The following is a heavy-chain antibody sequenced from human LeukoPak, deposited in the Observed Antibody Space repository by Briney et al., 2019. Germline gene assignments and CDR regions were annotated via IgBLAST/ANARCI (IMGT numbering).Heavy chain of an antibody. D-gene: IGHD2-21*02. CDR2: ISGSGGST. Sequence: TGGSLRLFCTASGFTFSSYAMNWVRQAPGKGLEWVSAISGSGGSTYYADSVKGRFTISRDNSKNTLYLQMNSLRAEDTAVYYCAKWVTATHYFDYWGQGTLVTVSS. J-gene: IGHJ4*02. CDR1: GFTFSSYA. V-gene: IGHV3-23*01. CDR3: AKWVTATHYFDY.